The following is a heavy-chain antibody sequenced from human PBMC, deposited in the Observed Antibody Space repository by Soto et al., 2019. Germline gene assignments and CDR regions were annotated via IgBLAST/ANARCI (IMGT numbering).Heavy chain of an antibody. CDR1: GFTFSSYA. Sequence: EVQLLESGGGLVQPGGSLRLSCAASGFTFSSYAMSWVRQAPGKGLEWVSAISGSGGSTYYADSVKGRFTIPRDNSKNTLYLQMNSLRAEDTAVYYCAKGDGYSSGWYSFDYWGQGTLVTVSS. CDR2: ISGSGGST. CDR3: AKGDGYSSGWYSFDY. D-gene: IGHD6-19*01. J-gene: IGHJ4*02. V-gene: IGHV3-23*01.